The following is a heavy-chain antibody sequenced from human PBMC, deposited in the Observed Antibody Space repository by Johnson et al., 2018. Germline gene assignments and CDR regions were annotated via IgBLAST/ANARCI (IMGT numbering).Heavy chain of an antibody. J-gene: IGHJ5*02. CDR2: IWYDGSNK. Sequence: QVQLVESGGGVVQPGRSLRLSCAASGFTFGSHGMHWVRQAPGKGLEWGAVIWYDGSNKYYADSVKGRFTISRDNSKNILYLQMDSLRVEDTALYYCARWSNNRVIDPWGQGTLVTVSS. D-gene: IGHD1-14*01. V-gene: IGHV3-33*01. CDR1: GFTFGSHG. CDR3: ARWSNNRVIDP.